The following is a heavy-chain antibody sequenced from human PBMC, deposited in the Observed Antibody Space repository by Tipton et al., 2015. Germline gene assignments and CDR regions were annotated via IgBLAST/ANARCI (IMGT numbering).Heavy chain of an antibody. CDR2: IYYSGTT. J-gene: IGHJ5*02. V-gene: IGHV4-4*02. CDR3: ARDGSGSLSWFDP. CDR1: GDSIGRSYW. Sequence: TLSLTCAVSGDSIGRSYWWTWVRQPPQGGLEWIGEIYYSGTTNYNPSLKSPLTISVDRSKNQFSLQLNSVTPEDTAVYYCARDGSGSLSWFDPWGQGTLVTVSS. D-gene: IGHD3-10*01.